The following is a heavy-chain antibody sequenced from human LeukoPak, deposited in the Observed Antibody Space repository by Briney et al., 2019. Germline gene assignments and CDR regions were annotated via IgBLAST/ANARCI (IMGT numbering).Heavy chain of an antibody. Sequence: ASVKVSCQASGYTFTSYDINWVRQATGQGLEWMGWMNPNSCNTGYAQKFQGRVTMHSNTSISTAYMELSSLRSEDTAVYYCAGASLLVVAATRNIYDAFDIWGQGTMVTVSS. CDR1: GYTFTSYD. V-gene: IGHV1-8*01. CDR3: AGASLLVVAATRNIYDAFDI. CDR2: MNPNSCNT. J-gene: IGHJ3*02. D-gene: IGHD2-15*01.